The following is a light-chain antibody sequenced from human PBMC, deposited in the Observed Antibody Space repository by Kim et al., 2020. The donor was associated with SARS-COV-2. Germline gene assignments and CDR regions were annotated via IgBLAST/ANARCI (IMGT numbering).Light chain of an antibody. V-gene: IGLV3-1*01. J-gene: IGLJ2*01. CDR3: QAWDSSTVV. CDR1: KLVDKY. Sequence: SVAPGQTASITCSGDKLVDKYACCDQQKPGQSPVLGIYQDSKRPSGIPERFSGSNSGNTATLTISGTQAMDEADYYCQAWDSSTVVFGGGTQLTVL. CDR2: QDS.